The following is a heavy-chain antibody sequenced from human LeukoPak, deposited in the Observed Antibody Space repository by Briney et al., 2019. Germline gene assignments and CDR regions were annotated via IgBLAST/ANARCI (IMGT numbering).Heavy chain of an antibody. J-gene: IGHJ4*02. D-gene: IGHD3-22*01. Sequence: GGSLRLSCAASGFTFSSYAMPWVRQAPGKGLEWVAVISYDGSNKYYADSVKGRFTISRDNSKNTLYLQMNSLRAEDTAVYYCAKDYYDSSGYCFDYWGQGTLVTVSS. V-gene: IGHV3-30-3*01. CDR2: ISYDGSNK. CDR1: GFTFSSYA. CDR3: AKDYYDSSGYCFDY.